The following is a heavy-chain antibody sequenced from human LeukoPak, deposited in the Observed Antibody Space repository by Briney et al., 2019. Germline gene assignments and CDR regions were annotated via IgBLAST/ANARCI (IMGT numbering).Heavy chain of an antibody. CDR1: GYSISSSYY. D-gene: IGHD2-21*01. V-gene: IGHV4-38-2*02. CDR2: IYYSGST. J-gene: IGHJ3*02. CDR3: ARPRLARDAFDI. Sequence: PSETLSLTCTVSGYSISSSYYWGWIRQPPGKGLEWIGIIYYSGSTYYNPSLKSRVTISVDTSKNQFSLKLSSVTAADTAVYYCARPRLARDAFDIWGQGTMVTVSS.